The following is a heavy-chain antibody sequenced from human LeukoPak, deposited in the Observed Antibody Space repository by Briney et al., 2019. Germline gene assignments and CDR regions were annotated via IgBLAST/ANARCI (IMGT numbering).Heavy chain of an antibody. CDR2: IKEDGSEK. CDR3: GRARFMDV. J-gene: IGHJ6*03. CDR1: RVSFSSYR. V-gene: IGHV3-7*01. Sequence: AGSLSLTCVASRVSFSSYRLYWGRQAPGQGLEWVASIKEDGSEKNYVDSVKGRFTISRDNTKNSLFLQMNSLRAEDTAVYYCGRARFMDVWGKGTTVTVAS.